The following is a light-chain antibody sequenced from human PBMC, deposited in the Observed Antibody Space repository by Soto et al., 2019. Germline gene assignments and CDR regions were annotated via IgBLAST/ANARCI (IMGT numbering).Light chain of an antibody. J-gene: IGKJ1*01. Sequence: DIQMTQSPSTLSASVGDTVTVTCRASQSVSGWLAWYQQKPGEAPKLLIYDASSLESGVPSRFSGSGSGTEITLTISSLQPDDFATYYCQQYNSYPWTFGQGTKVDIK. CDR1: QSVSGW. CDR2: DAS. V-gene: IGKV1-5*01. CDR3: QQYNSYPWT.